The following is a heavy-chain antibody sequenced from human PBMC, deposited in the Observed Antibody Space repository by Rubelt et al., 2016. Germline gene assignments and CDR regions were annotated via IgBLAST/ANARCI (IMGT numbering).Heavy chain of an antibody. CDR3: RGIWGSYIDY. J-gene: IGHJ4*02. CDR2: FDPEDGET. Sequence: QVQLVQSGAEVKKPGASVKVSCKVSGYTLTELSMHWVRQAPGKGLEWMGGFDPEDGETIYAQKFHGRVTMNEHTSTDTAYLELSSLSSEEPAVYYCRGIWGSYIDYWGQGTLVTVSS. D-gene: IGHD3-16*01. CDR1: GYTLTELS. V-gene: IGHV1-24*01.